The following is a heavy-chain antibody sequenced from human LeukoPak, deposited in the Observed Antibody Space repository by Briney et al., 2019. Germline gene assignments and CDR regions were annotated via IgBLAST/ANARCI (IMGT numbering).Heavy chain of an antibody. V-gene: IGHV3-23*01. Sequence: GGSLRLSCEASRFSFSAYPMGWVRRAPGKGLEWVSGISASGRSTYYADSVKGRFTISRDNSKNTLYLQMNSLRAEDTAVYYCAREVRIAVAGNWYFDLWGRGTLVTVSS. CDR1: RFSFSAYP. CDR2: ISASGRST. J-gene: IGHJ2*01. D-gene: IGHD6-19*01. CDR3: AREVRIAVAGNWYFDL.